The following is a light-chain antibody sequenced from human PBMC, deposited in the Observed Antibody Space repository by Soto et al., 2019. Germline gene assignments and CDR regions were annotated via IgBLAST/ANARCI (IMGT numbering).Light chain of an antibody. CDR1: QTISSW. J-gene: IGKJ1*01. CDR3: QQYSHYPWT. Sequence: DIQRTQSPSTLSGSVGDRVTITCRASQTISSWLAWYQQKPGKAPKLLIYKASTLKSGVPSRFSGSGSGTGFTLTISSLQPDDFATYYCQQYSHYPWTFGQGTKVDIK. CDR2: KAS. V-gene: IGKV1-5*03.